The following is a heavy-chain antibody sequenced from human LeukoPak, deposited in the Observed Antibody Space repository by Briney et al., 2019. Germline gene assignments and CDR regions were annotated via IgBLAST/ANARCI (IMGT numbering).Heavy chain of an antibody. CDR3: ARDRSGILGYYYNGMDV. CDR2: INPNSGVT. J-gene: IGHJ6*02. V-gene: IGHV1-2*06. D-gene: IGHD3-10*01. Sequence: ASVKVSCKASGYAFTGYHVHWVRQAPGQGLEWVGRINPNSGVTNYAQKFQGRVTMTRHTSITTAHMELSRLRSDDTAVYYCARDRSGILGYYYNGMDVWGQGTTVTVSS. CDR1: GYAFTGYH.